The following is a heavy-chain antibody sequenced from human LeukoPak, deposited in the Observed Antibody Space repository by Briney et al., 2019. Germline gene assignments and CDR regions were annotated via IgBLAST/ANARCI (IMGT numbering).Heavy chain of an antibody. CDR3: AKDGADGGWFKYYFDY. D-gene: IGHD6-19*01. CDR1: GFTFSSYG. CDR2: ISYDGSNK. Sequence: GRSLRLSCVASGFTFSSYGMHWVRQAPGKGLEWVAVISYDGSNKYYADSVKGRFTISRDNSKNTLYLQMNSLRAEDTAVYYCAKDGADGGWFKYYFDYWGQGTLVTVSS. V-gene: IGHV3-30*18. J-gene: IGHJ4*02.